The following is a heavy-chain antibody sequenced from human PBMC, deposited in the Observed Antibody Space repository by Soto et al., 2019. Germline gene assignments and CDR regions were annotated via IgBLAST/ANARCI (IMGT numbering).Heavy chain of an antibody. CDR2: VSANNGHT. CDR3: ARDIESVTAKHFFYYYAMDV. D-gene: IGHD2-8*01. J-gene: IGHJ6*02. Sequence: VASVKVSCKASGFTFSNYGLNWVRQAPGQGLELMGWVSANNGHTNYAQNLQGRVSMTTDTSTSTAYMELRGLRFDDTAVYYCARDIESVTAKHFFYYYAMDVWGQGTTVTVSS. CDR1: GFTFSNYG. V-gene: IGHV1-18*01.